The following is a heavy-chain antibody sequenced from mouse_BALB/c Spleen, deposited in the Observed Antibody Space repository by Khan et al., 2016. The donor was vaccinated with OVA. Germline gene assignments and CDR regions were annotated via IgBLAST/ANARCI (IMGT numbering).Heavy chain of an antibody. V-gene: IGHV1-5*01. CDR3: TRSYDSYYFDY. CDR1: GYSFTNYW. Sequence: DVQLQESGTVLARPGASVKMSCKASGYSFTNYWMHWVKQRPGQGLEWIGTIYPGNSDTRYNQKFKGEAKLTAVTSASTAYMDLSSLTNEDSAVYYGTRSYDSYYFDYWGQGTTLTVSS. CDR2: IYPGNSDT. D-gene: IGHD2-4*01. J-gene: IGHJ2*01.